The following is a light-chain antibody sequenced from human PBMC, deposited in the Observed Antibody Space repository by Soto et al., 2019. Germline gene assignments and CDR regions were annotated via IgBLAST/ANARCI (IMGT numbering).Light chain of an antibody. J-gene: IGLJ1*01. CDR1: SSDIGAYDY. Sequence: QSVLTQPASVSGSPGQSITISCTGTSSDIGAYDYVSWFQQYPGKAPKLIISEVNNRPSGVSNRFSGSKSGNAASLTISGLQADDEAEYFCFSFTTSWTHGFGTGTKVTVL. CDR2: EVN. V-gene: IGLV2-14*03. CDR3: FSFTTSWTHG.